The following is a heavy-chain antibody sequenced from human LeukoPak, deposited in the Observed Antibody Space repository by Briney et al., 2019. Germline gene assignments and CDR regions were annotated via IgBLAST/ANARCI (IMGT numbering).Heavy chain of an antibody. CDR3: AKGGYDYVWGSYPDFDY. V-gene: IGHV3-9*01. Sequence: GGSLRLSCAASGFTFDDYAMHWVRQAPGKGLEWVSGISWNSGSIGYADSVKGRFTISRDNAKNSLYLQMNSLRAEDTALYYCAKGGYDYVWGSYPDFDYWGQGTLVTVSS. J-gene: IGHJ4*02. CDR2: ISWNSGSI. D-gene: IGHD3-16*02. CDR1: GFTFDDYA.